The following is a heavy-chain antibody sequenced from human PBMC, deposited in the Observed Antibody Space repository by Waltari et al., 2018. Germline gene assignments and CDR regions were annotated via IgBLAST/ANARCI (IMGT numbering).Heavy chain of an antibody. Sequence: QLQLQESGPGLVKPSETLSLTCTVSGGSISSSSYYWGLIRQPPGKGLEWIGSIYYSGSTYYNPSLKSRVTISVDTSKNQFSLKLSSVTAADTAVYYCARQAAGATQVDYWGQGTLVTVSS. CDR1: GGSISSSSYY. D-gene: IGHD1-26*01. CDR2: IYYSGST. V-gene: IGHV4-39*01. J-gene: IGHJ4*02. CDR3: ARQAAGATQVDY.